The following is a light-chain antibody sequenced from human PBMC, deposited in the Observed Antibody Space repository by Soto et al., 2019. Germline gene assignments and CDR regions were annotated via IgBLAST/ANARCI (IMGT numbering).Light chain of an antibody. Sequence: QSVLTQAASVSGSPGQSITISCTGASSDVGGYNYVSWYQQHPDKAPTLIIYEVSKRPSGVPDRFSGSKSGNTASLTVSGLQADDEADYYCSSYAGSARILFGGGTKVTVL. CDR2: EVS. J-gene: IGLJ2*01. V-gene: IGLV2-8*01. CDR1: SSDVGGYNY. CDR3: SSYAGSARIL.